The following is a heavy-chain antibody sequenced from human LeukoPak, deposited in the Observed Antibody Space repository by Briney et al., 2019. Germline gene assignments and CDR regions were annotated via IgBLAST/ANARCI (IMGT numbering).Heavy chain of an antibody. CDR3: TTGLAF. J-gene: IGHJ4*02. V-gene: IGHV3-15*01. Sequence: GGSLRPSCAASGFTFTYAWMSWVRQAPGKGLEWVGRINTKSDGGTIDYAAPLKGRFTISRDDSKNTVFLQMNSLKSEDTAVYYCTTGLAFWGQGTLVTVSS. D-gene: IGHD2-21*01. CDR2: INTKSDGGTI. CDR1: GFTFTYAW.